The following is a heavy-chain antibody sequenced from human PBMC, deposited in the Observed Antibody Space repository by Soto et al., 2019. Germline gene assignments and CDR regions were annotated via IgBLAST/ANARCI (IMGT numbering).Heavy chain of an antibody. D-gene: IGHD5-12*01. J-gene: IGHJ4*02. CDR1: GGTFSSLG. V-gene: IGHV1-69*01. CDR3: ATRGTQGRWLEFADY. CDR2: IIPISGRT. Sequence: QVQLVQSGAEVKRPGSSVKVSCEASGGTFSSLGFTWVRQASGQGLEWMGGIIPISGRTTFAPKFLGRVTITADESTRTTYMQPTALTSDDTAIYYCATRGTQGRWLEFADYWGQGTLVTVSS.